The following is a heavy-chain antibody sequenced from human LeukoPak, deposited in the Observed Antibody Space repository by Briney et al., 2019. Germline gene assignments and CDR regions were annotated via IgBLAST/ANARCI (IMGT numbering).Heavy chain of an antibody. CDR1: GFTVSSNY. CDR2: IYSGGST. CDR3: ARDIRYPSYWSDP. V-gene: IGHV3-66*01. D-gene: IGHD4-17*01. Sequence: AGGSLRLSCAASGFTVSSNYMSWVRQAPGKGLEWVSVIYSGGSTYYADSMKGRFTISRDNSKNTLYLQMNSLRAEDTAVYYCARDIRYPSYWSDPWGQGTLVTVSS. J-gene: IGHJ5*02.